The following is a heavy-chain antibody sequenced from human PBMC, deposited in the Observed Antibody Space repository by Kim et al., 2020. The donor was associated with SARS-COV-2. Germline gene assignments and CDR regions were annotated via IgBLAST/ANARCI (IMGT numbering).Heavy chain of an antibody. J-gene: IGHJ5*02. V-gene: IGHV3-33*01. CDR3: ARDVEDIVLMVSSPVAHNWFDP. CDR1: GFTFSSYG. CDR2: IWYDGSNK. Sequence: GGSLRLSCAASGFTFSSYGMHWVRQAPGKGLEWVAVIWYDGSNKYYADSVKGRFTISRDNSKNTLYLQMNSLRAEDTAVYYCARDVEDIVLMVSSPVAHNWFDPWGQGTLVTVSS. D-gene: IGHD2-8*01.